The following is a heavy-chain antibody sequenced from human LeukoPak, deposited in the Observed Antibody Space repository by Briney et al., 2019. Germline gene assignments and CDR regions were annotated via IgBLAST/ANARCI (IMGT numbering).Heavy chain of an antibody. CDR3: ASRTVTTFGDWFDP. CDR2: IYYSGST. CDR1: GGSISSSSYY. Sequence: PSETLSLTRTVSGGSISSSSYYWGWIRQPPGKGLEWIGSIYYSGSTYYNPSLKSRVTISVDTSKNQFSLKLSSVTAADTAVYYCASRTVTTFGDWFDPWGQGTLVTVSS. J-gene: IGHJ5*02. V-gene: IGHV4-39*07. D-gene: IGHD3-16*01.